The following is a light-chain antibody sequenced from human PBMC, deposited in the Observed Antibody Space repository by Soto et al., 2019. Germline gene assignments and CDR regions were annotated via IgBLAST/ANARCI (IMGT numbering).Light chain of an antibody. Sequence: EIVLTQSPGTLSLSPGERATLSCRASQSFTSTSLAWYQQKPGQAPRLLISGASRRAAGIPDRFSGSGSGTDFTLTISRLESEDIAFYYCQQYDSSPRTFGQGTRVEIK. CDR1: QSFTSTS. CDR2: GAS. V-gene: IGKV3-20*01. CDR3: QQYDSSPRT. J-gene: IGKJ1*01.